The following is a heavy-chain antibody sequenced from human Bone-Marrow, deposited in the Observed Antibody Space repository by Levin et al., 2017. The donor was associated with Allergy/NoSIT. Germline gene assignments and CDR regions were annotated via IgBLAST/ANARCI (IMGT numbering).Heavy chain of an antibody. D-gene: IGHD2-2*02. CDR3: AREGVGSCPNPSCYTFAY. J-gene: IGHJ4*02. CDR2: INSNSAYI. Sequence: GGSLRLSCAASGFTFSSYSMNWVRQAPGKGLEWVSSINSNSAYIYYADSVKGRFTISRDNAKNSLYLQMNSLRAEDTALYYCAREGVGSCPNPSCYTFAYWGQGTLVTVSS. CDR1: GFTFSSYS. V-gene: IGHV3-21*01.